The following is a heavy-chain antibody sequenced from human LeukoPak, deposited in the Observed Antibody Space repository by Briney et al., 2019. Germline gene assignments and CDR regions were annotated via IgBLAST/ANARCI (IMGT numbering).Heavy chain of an antibody. CDR2: IYYSGST. J-gene: IGHJ5*02. V-gene: IGHV4-39*07. CDR3: ARERYNWNHEWFDP. Sequence: SETLSLTCTVSGGSISSSSYYWGWIRQPPGKGLEWIGSIYYSGSTYYNPSLKSRVTISVDTSKNQFSLKLSSVTAADTAVYYCARERYNWNHEWFDPWGQGTLVTVSS. D-gene: IGHD1-1*01. CDR1: GGSISSSSYY.